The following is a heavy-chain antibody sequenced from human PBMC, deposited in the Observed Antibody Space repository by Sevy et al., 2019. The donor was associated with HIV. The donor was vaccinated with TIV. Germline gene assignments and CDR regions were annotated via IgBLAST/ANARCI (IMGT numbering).Heavy chain of an antibody. CDR2: ISSSSSSI. CDR1: GFTLSSYS. J-gene: IGHJ4*02. CDR3: ARAENYYGGRNFDS. V-gene: IGHV3-48*02. D-gene: IGHD1-26*01. Sequence: GGSLRLSCAVSGFTLSSYSMNWVRQAPGKGLEWVSYISSSSSSIYYADSVEGRFTISRDNAKNSLYLQMNSLRDEDTAVYYCARAENYYGGRNFDSWGQGTLVTVSS.